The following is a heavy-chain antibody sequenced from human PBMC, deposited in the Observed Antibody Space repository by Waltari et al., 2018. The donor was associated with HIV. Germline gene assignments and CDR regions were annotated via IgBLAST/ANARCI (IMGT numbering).Heavy chain of an antibody. CDR3: ARLEGLRGGDLIDS. CDR1: GGSISSTYHY. J-gene: IGHJ4*02. Sequence: QLQLQESGPGLVKPSETLSLTCTVSGGSISSTYHYWGWIRQPPGKGLEWIGSIYYSGSTYYNPSLKSRVTISVDTSKNQFSLKLSSVNTADTAVYYCARLEGLRGGDLIDSWGQGTLVTVSS. D-gene: IGHD2-21*02. V-gene: IGHV4-39*01. CDR2: IYYSGST.